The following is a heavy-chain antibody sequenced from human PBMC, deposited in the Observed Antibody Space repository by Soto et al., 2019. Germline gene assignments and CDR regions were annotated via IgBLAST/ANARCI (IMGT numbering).Heavy chain of an antibody. CDR1: GDTLTSYA. CDR3: ATAIADDAFDI. V-gene: IGHV1-3*01. D-gene: IGHD2-2*01. CDR2: INACNGNT. J-gene: IGHJ3*02. Sequence: ASVKLSLKRSGDTLTSYAMHCVLQAPGQMLDWMGWINACNGNTTQSQKFQGRVTITRDKSASTAYMELRSLRYEDKAVYYCATAIADDAFDIWGRGTMVTVSS.